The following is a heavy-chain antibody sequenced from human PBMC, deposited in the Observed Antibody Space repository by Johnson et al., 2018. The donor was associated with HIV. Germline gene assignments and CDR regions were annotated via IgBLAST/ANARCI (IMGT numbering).Heavy chain of an antibody. D-gene: IGHD3-9*01. V-gene: IGHV3-30*02. Sequence: QVQLVESGGGVVQPGGSLRLSCAASGFTFSSYGMHWVRQAPGKGLEWVAFIRYDGSNKYDADSVKGPFTISSDNSKNPLFLQMNSLRVEDTAVYYCVRSNGRLAAFDIWGQGTMVTVSS. CDR3: VRSNGRLAAFDI. CDR1: GFTFSSYG. J-gene: IGHJ3*02. CDR2: IRYDGSNK.